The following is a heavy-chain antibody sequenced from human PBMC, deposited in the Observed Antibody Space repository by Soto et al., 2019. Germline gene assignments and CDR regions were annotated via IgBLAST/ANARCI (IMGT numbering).Heavy chain of an antibody. Sequence: EVQLLESGGGLVQPGGSLRLSCAASGFTFSSYAMSWVRQAPGKGLEWVSTISGSGASTYYADSVKGRFTVSRDNSKNTQYLEMTSLRAEDTALDYCAKVGADSRGYYHYHHYGMDVWGQGTTVTVSS. J-gene: IGHJ6*02. V-gene: IGHV3-23*01. CDR3: AKVGADSRGYYHYHHYGMDV. D-gene: IGHD3-22*01. CDR2: ISGSGAST. CDR1: GFTFSSYA.